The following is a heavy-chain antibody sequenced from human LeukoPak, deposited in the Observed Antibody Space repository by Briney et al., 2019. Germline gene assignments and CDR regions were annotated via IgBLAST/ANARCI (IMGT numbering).Heavy chain of an antibody. CDR1: GGSISSSSYY. CDR3: ARAVATVVTRYYFDY. V-gene: IGHV4-39*07. J-gene: IGHJ4*02. Sequence: SETLSLTCTVSGGSISSSSYYWGWIRQPPGKGLEWIGSIYYSGSTYYNPSLKSRVTISVDTSKNQFSLKLSSVTAADTAVYYCARAVATVVTRYYFDYWGQGTLVTVSS. D-gene: IGHD4-23*01. CDR2: IYYSGST.